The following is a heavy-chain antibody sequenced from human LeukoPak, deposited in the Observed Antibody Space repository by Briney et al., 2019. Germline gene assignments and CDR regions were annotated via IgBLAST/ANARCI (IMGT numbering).Heavy chain of an antibody. Sequence: GGSLRLSCAASGFTFSSYAMSWVRQAPGKGLEWVSAISGSCGSTYYADSVKGRFSISRDNPKNTMYLQMNSLRVEDTALYYCAKVGPGSYDYSGYYSFFDDWGQGTLVTVSS. J-gene: IGHJ4*02. D-gene: IGHD3-22*01. CDR2: ISGSCGST. CDR3: AKVGPGSYDYSGYYSFFDD. CDR1: GFTFSSYA. V-gene: IGHV3-23*01.